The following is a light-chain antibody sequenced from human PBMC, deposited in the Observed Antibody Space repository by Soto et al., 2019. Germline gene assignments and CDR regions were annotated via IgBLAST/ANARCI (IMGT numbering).Light chain of an antibody. CDR2: SAS. Sequence: DIQMTQSPSSVSISIRDRFTTTFRASQRINIYLNWYRQKPGKAPELLIYSASNLQSGVPSRFSGSGSGTDFTLTISGLQSEDFATYYCQQSFRTPTFGQVTRLEIK. CDR1: QRINIY. V-gene: IGKV1-39*01. CDR3: QQSFRTPT. J-gene: IGKJ5*01.